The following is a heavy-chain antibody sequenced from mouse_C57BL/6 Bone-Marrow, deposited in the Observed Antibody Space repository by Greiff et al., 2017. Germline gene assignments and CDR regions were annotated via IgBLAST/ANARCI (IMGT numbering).Heavy chain of an antibody. CDR1: GFTFSNYW. CDR2: IRLKSNNYAT. CDR3: TRDYYAMDY. Sequence: EVKVEESGGGLVQPGGSMKLSCVASGFTFSNYWMNWVRQSPEKGLEWVAEIRLKSNNYATHYAESVKGRFTISRDESKSSVYLQMNNLRAEDTGIYYCTRDYYAMDYWGQGTSVTVSS. V-gene: IGHV6-6*02. J-gene: IGHJ4*01.